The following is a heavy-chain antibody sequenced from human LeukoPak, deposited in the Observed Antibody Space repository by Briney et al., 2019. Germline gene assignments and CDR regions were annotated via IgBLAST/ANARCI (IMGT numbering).Heavy chain of an antibody. CDR1: GFTFSSYW. D-gene: IGHD6-13*01. V-gene: IGHV3-74*01. CDR2: INSDGSST. Sequence: GGSLRLSCAASGFTFSSYWMHWVRQAPGEGLVWVSRINSDGSSTSYADSVKGRFTISRDNAKNTLYLQMNSLRAEDTAVYYCARDPGSWFDYWGQGTLVTVSS. J-gene: IGHJ4*02. CDR3: ARDPGSWFDY.